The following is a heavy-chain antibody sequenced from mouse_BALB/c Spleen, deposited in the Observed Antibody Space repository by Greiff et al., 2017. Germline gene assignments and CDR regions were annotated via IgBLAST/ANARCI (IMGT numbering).Heavy chain of an antibody. CDR3: ARGDGYYDYYAMDY. J-gene: IGHJ4*01. V-gene: IGHV1S29*02. CDR1: GYTFTDYN. Sequence: VQLQQSGPELVKPGASVKISCKASGYTFTDYNMHWVKQSHGKSLEWIGYIYPYNGGTGYNQKFKSKATLTVDNSSSTAYMELRSLTSEDSAVYYCARGDGYYDYYAMDYWGQGTSVTVSS. D-gene: IGHD2-3*01. CDR2: IYPYNGGT.